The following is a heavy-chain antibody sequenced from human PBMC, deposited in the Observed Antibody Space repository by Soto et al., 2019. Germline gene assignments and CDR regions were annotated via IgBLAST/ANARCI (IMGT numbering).Heavy chain of an antibody. J-gene: IGHJ6*02. CDR3: PRDRGSSRTSCYSGVYYYYGMDV. CDR2: ITGYNGNT. D-gene: IGHD2-2*01. Sequence: SXKVSFKATGYSXISYGIRLVRQAPGQGLEWMGWITGYNGNTNYAQKVQGRVTMTTDTSKSTAYMELRSPRSDDTAVYYCPRDRGSSRTSCYSGVYYYYGMDVWGQGTTVTVSS. V-gene: IGHV1-18*01. CDR1: GYSXISYG.